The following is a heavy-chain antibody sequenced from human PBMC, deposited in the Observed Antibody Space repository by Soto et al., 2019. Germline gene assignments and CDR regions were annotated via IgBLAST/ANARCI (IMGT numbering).Heavy chain of an antibody. CDR1: GAPFDGYY. Sequence: TLSLTCAAYGAPFDGYYWSWIRQPPGKGLEWIGEINHSGSTNYNPSLKSRVTISVDTSKNQFSLKLSSVTAADTAVYYCARQQWLVLNAFDIWGQGTMVT. V-gene: IGHV4-34*01. CDR2: INHSGST. D-gene: IGHD6-19*01. CDR3: ARQQWLVLNAFDI. J-gene: IGHJ3*02.